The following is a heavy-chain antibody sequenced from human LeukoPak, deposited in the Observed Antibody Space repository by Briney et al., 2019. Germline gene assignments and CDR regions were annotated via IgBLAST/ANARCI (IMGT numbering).Heavy chain of an antibody. CDR2: ISSSSSYI. V-gene: IGHV3-21*01. D-gene: IGHD2-15*01. CDR1: GFTFSSYS. J-gene: IGHJ4*02. CDR3: ARDRFSDTDHYRGSCGY. Sequence: GGSLRLSCAASGFTFSSYSMNWVRQAPGKGLEWVSSISSSSSYIYYADSVKGRFTISRDNAKNSLYLQMNSLRAEDTAVYYCARDRFSDTDHYRGSCGYWGQGTLVTVSS.